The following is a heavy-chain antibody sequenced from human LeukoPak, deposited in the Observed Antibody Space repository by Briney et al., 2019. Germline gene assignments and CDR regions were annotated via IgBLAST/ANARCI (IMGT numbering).Heavy chain of an antibody. CDR2: IKSKTDGGTT. J-gene: IGHJ4*02. CDR1: GFMFSNYA. D-gene: IGHD4-17*01. Sequence: GGSLRLSCAASGFMFSNYAMSWVRQAPGKGLEWVGRIKSKTDGGTTDYAAPVKGRFTISRDDSKNTLYLQMNSLKTEDTAVYYCTTGSYGDSREYYFDYWGQGTLVTVSS. CDR3: TTGSYGDSREYYFDY. V-gene: IGHV3-15*01.